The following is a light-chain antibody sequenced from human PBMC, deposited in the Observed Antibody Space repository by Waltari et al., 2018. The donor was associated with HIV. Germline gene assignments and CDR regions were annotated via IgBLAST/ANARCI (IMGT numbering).Light chain of an antibody. Sequence: DIQMTQSPSSLSASVGDRVTITCRASQSISSSLNWYQQKPGKAPKLLIYAASSLQSGVPSRFSGSGSGTDFTLTISSLQPEDCATDYCQQSYSTPPGTFGPGTKVDIK. CDR3: QQSYSTPPGT. CDR1: QSISSS. V-gene: IGKV1-39*01. J-gene: IGKJ3*01. CDR2: AAS.